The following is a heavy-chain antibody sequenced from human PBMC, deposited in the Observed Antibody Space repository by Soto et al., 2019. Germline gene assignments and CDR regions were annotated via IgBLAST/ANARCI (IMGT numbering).Heavy chain of an antibody. Sequence: SETLSLTCTVSGSSISSSSYYWGWIRQPPGKGLEWIGSIYYSGSTYYNPSLKSRVTISVDTSKNQFSLKLSSVTAADTAVYYCARQETYYYDSSGYPLFDYWGQGTLVTVSS. D-gene: IGHD3-22*01. J-gene: IGHJ4*02. CDR1: GSSISSSSYY. CDR2: IYYSGST. CDR3: ARQETYYYDSSGYPLFDY. V-gene: IGHV4-39*01.